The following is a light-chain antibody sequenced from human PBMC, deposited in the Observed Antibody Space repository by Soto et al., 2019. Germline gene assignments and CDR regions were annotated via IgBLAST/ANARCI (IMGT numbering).Light chain of an antibody. J-gene: IGKJ5*01. CDR2: DTS. V-gene: IGKV3-11*01. CDR3: QQRSEWPIT. CDR1: QSVSSY. Sequence: EIVLTQSPATLSLSPGERATLSCRASQSVSSYLAWYQQKPGQAPRLFIYDTSTRATGIPARFSGSGSGTDFTLTISSLEPEDFAVYYCQQRSEWPITVGPGTRLETK.